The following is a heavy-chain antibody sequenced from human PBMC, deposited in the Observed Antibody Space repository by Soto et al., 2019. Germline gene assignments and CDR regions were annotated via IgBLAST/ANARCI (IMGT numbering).Heavy chain of an antibody. CDR2: ISSSGSTI. CDR3: ARGSTVTTDY. V-gene: IGHV3-48*03. D-gene: IGHD4-17*01. Sequence: EVQLVESGGGLVQPGGSLRLSCAASGFTFSSYEMNWVRQAPGKGLEWVSYISSSGSTIYYADSVKGRFTISRDNAKNSLYLQMNSLRAQDTAVYYCARGSTVTTDYWGQGTLVTVSS. J-gene: IGHJ4*02. CDR1: GFTFSSYE.